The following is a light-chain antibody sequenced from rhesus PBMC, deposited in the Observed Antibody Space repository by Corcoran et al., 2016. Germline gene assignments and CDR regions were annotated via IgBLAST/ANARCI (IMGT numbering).Light chain of an antibody. Sequence: EIVLTQSPATLSLSPGERVTLSCRASQSVSSRLAWYQQNPGQAPRLLIYDASSRATGIPARFSGSGAGTDFTLTLSSLEPEDVGVDYCQQYSYWPHLTFGGGTKVELK. CDR2: DAS. CDR3: QQYSYWPHLT. CDR1: QSVSSR. V-gene: IGKV3-42*02. J-gene: IGKJ4*01.